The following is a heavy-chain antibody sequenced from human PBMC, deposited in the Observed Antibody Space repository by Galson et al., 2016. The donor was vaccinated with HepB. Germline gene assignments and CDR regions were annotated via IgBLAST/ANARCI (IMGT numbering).Heavy chain of an antibody. D-gene: IGHD6-13*01. CDR3: VKTRYSSSGRFYFDY. J-gene: IGHJ4*02. CDR2: ITSNGANT. CDR1: GFTFSNYA. V-gene: IGHV3-64D*06. Sequence: SLRLSCAASGFTFSNYAMHWVRQAPGKGLEFVSGITSNGANTYYTDSVKGRFTISRDNSKNTLYLQMTSLRAEDTAMYYCVKTRYSSSGRFYFDYWGQGTLVTVSS.